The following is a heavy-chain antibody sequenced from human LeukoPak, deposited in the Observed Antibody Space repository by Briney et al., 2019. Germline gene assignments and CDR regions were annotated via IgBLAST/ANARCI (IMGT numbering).Heavy chain of an antibody. CDR3: AKTRGSSWYFGAFDI. CDR2: ISYDGSNK. J-gene: IGHJ3*02. V-gene: IGHV3-30*04. D-gene: IGHD6-13*01. Sequence: PGGSLRLSCAASGFTFSSYAMHWVRQAPGKGLEWVAVISYDGSNKYYADSVKGRFTISRDNSKNTLYLQMNSLRAEDTAVYYCAKTRGSSWYFGAFDIWGQGTMVTVSS. CDR1: GFTFSSYA.